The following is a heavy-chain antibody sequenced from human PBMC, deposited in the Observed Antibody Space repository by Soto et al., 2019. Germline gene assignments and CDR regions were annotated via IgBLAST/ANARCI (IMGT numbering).Heavy chain of an antibody. CDR3: AAAPDILTGYYTPYFDY. J-gene: IGHJ4*02. CDR1: GCTFSSYA. Sequence: SVKVSCKASGCTFSSYAISWVRQAPGQGLEWMGGIIPIFGTANYAQKFQGRVTITADTSTSTAYMELSSLRSEDTAVYYCAAAPDILTGYYTPYFDYWGQGTLVTVSS. CDR2: IIPIFGTA. V-gene: IGHV1-69*06. D-gene: IGHD3-9*01.